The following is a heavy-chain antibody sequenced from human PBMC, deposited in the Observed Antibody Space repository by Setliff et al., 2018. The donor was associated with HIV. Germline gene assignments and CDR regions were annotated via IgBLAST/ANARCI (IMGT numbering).Heavy chain of an antibody. CDR1: GFTFSTYN. Sequence: PGGFLRLSCAASGFTFSTYNMNWVRQAPGKGLEWVSYISSSSDSIYYADSVRGRFTVSRDNAKNSPYLQMNILRAEDTSVYYCATDVDTATVLWGSHYLDYWGQGTLVTVSS. J-gene: IGHJ4*02. CDR3: ATDVDTATVLWGSHYLDY. CDR2: ISSSSDSI. V-gene: IGHV3-48*04. D-gene: IGHD5-18*01.